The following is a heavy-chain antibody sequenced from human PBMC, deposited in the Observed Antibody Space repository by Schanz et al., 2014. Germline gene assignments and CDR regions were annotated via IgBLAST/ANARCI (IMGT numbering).Heavy chain of an antibody. CDR3: AAHETLSTTACYPS. D-gene: IGHD2-2*01. J-gene: IGHJ4*02. Sequence: EVQLVESGGCLVQPGGSVRLSCAASGFTFSGYWMSWVRQAPGKGLEWVAVISYDGKNKDYADSVKGRFTISRDNAKNSLYLQMTGLRAEDTAVYYCAAHETLSTTACYPSWGQGTLVAVSS. CDR1: GFTFSGYW. CDR2: ISYDGKNK. V-gene: IGHV3-7*03.